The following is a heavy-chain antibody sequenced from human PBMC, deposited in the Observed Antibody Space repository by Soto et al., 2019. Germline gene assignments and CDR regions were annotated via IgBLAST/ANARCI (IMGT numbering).Heavy chain of an antibody. V-gene: IGHV3-30*18. CDR3: AKGGIRYFDWLSDFDY. D-gene: IGHD3-9*01. Sequence: PGGSLRLSCAASGFTFSSYGMHWVRQAPGKGLEWVAVISYDGSNKYYADSVKGRFTISRDNSKNTLYLQMNSLRAEDTAVYYCAKGGIRYFDWLSDFDYWGQGTLVTVSS. J-gene: IGHJ4*02. CDR2: ISYDGSNK. CDR1: GFTFSSYG.